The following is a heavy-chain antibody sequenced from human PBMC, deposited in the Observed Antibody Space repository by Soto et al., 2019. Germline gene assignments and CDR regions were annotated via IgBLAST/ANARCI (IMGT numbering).Heavy chain of an antibody. V-gene: IGHV3-11*06. D-gene: IGHD3-22*01. CDR2: ISSSSSYT. CDR3: ARDRTYYYDSGGVDAFDI. Sequence: QVQLVESGGGLVKPGGSLRLSCAASGFTFSDYYMSWIRQAPGKGLEWVSYISSSSSYTNYADSVKGRFTISRDNAKNSLYLQMNSLRAEDTAVYYCARDRTYYYDSGGVDAFDIWGQGTMVTVSS. J-gene: IGHJ3*02. CDR1: GFTFSDYY.